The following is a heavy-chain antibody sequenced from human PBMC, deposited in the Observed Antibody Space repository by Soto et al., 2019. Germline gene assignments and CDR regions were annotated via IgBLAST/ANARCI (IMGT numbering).Heavy chain of an antibody. D-gene: IGHD2-15*01. CDR2: INTDGTTT. V-gene: IGHV3-74*01. J-gene: IGHJ4*01. CDR1: GFTFSSYW. CDR3: AREGSSGGHRRYFFDY. Sequence: GGSLRLSCAVSGFTFSSYWMHWVRQAPGKGLVWVSRINTDGTTTTYADSVKGRFTISRDNAKNTLYLQMNSLRAEDTAVYYCAREGSSGGHRRYFFDYWGQGTLVTVSS.